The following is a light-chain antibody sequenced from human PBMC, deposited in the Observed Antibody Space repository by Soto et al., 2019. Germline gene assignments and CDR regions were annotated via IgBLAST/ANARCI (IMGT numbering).Light chain of an antibody. CDR1: SSNIGNNA. J-gene: IGLJ1*01. CDR3: AAWDDSLNAYV. V-gene: IGLV1-36*01. Sequence: VLTQPPSVSEAPRQRVTISCSGSSSNIGNNAVNWYQQLPGQAPKIVIYYDDLLTSGVSDRFSGSKSGTSASLAISALQSDDEADYYCAAWDDSLNAYVFGPGTKVTVL. CDR2: YDD.